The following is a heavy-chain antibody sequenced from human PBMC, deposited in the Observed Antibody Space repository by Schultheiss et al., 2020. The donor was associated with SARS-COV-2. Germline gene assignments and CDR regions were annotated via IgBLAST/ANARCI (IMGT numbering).Heavy chain of an antibody. CDR1: GFTFSSCE. D-gene: IGHD4-17*01. CDR2: ISSSGDTI. V-gene: IGHV3-48*03. CDR3: ASLAATTTL. J-gene: IGHJ4*02. Sequence: LSLTCAASGFTFSSCEMNWVRQAPGKGLEWVSYISSSGDTIYYADSVKGRFTISRDNAKNSLYLQMSSLRAEDTAVYYCASLAATTTLWGQGTLVTVSS.